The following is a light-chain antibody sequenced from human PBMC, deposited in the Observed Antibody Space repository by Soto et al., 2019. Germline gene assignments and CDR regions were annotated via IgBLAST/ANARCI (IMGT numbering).Light chain of an antibody. V-gene: IGKV3-15*01. Sequence: EIVMTQSPATLSVSPGERATLSCSASQSVSSNLAWYQQKPGQAPRLLIYGASTMATGIPARFSGTGSGTDFTLTISSLQSEDFVVYYCQQYNNWRRSFGEGTNVQIK. CDR1: QSVSSN. J-gene: IGKJ1*01. CDR2: GAS. CDR3: QQYNNWRRS.